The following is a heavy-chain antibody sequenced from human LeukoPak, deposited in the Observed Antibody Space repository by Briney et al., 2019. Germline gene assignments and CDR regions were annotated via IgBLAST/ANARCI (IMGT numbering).Heavy chain of an antibody. Sequence: ASVKVSCKASGYTFTSYDINWVRQATGQGLEWMGWMNPNSGNTGYAQKFQGRVTMTRNTSISTAYMELSSLRSEYTAVYYCARVIASSIWYPDEKNYYYYYGMDVWGQGTTVTVSS. CDR3: ARVIASSIWYPDEKNYYYYYGMDV. J-gene: IGHJ6*02. D-gene: IGHD6-13*01. V-gene: IGHV1-8*01. CDR1: GYTFTSYD. CDR2: MNPNSGNT.